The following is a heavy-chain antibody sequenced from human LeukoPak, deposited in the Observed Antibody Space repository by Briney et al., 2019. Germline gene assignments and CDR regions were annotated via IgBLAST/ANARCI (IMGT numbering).Heavy chain of an antibody. CDR1: GLTVSSNY. Sequence: QPGGSLRLSCAASGLTVSSNYMSWARQAPGKGLERVSVIYRGGPTYYADSVKGRFTISRDNSKNTLYLQMNSLRAEDTAVYYCARDSYVDSEAVRWFDPWGQGTLVTVSS. D-gene: IGHD4-17*01. CDR2: IYRGGPT. CDR3: ARDSYVDSEAVRWFDP. J-gene: IGHJ5*02. V-gene: IGHV3-66*01.